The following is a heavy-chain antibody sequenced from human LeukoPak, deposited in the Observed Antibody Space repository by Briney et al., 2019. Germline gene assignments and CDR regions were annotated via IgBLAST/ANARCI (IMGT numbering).Heavy chain of an antibody. CDR3: AKEGYCSSSTCYARWFDP. J-gene: IGHJ5*02. V-gene: IGHV3-53*01. CDR2: TYGDGST. CDR1: TFTVINNY. Sequence: PGGSLRLSCTASTFTVINNYMSWVRQTPGKGLEWVSVTYGDGSTYYADSVEGRFTVSRDNSKSTLYLQMNSLRAEDTAVYFCAKEGYCSSSTCYARWFDPWGQGTLVIVSS. D-gene: IGHD2-2*01.